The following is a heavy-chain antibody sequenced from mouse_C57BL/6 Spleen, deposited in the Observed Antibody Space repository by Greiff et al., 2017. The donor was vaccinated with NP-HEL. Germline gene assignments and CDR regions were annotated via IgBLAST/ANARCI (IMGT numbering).Heavy chain of an antibody. V-gene: IGHV5-17*01. CDR3: ARGDYDSSPSSYFGV. Sequence: DVKLVESGGGLVKPGGSLKLSCAASGFTFSDYGMHWVRQAPEKGLEWVAYISSGSSTIYYADTFKGRFTMSRDNATITVFLHMTSLRSEDTAMYYCARGDYDSSPSSYFGVWGTGTTVTVSS. D-gene: IGHD1-1*01. CDR2: ISSGSSTI. CDR1: GFTFSDYG. J-gene: IGHJ1*03.